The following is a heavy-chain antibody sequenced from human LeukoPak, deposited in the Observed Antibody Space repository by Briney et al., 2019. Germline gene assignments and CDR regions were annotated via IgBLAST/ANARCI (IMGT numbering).Heavy chain of an antibody. D-gene: IGHD3-10*01. J-gene: IGHJ5*02. CDR3: ARAAPGAMVRGVSKRDWFDP. CDR2: IIPILGIA. CDR1: GGTFSRYA. Sequence: SVKVSCKASGGTFSRYAISWVRQAPGQGLEWMGRIIPILGIANYAQKFQGRVTITADKSTSTAYMELSSLRSEDTAVYYCARAAPGAMVRGVSKRDWFDPWGQGTLVTVSS. V-gene: IGHV1-69*04.